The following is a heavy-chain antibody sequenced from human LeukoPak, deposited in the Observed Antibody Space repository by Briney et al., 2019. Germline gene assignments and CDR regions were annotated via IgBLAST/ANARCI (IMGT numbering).Heavy chain of an antibody. CDR1: GYTFTSYA. CDR2: INTNTGNP. V-gene: IGHV7-4-1*02. D-gene: IGHD6-13*01. Sequence: ASVKVSCKASGYTFTSYAMNWVRQSPGQGLEWMGWINTNTGNPTYAQGFTGRFVFSLDTSVSTAYLQISSLKAEDTAVYYCARDSRRGAIAAAGGVYFDYWGQGTLVTVSS. CDR3: ARDSRRGAIAAAGGVYFDY. J-gene: IGHJ4*02.